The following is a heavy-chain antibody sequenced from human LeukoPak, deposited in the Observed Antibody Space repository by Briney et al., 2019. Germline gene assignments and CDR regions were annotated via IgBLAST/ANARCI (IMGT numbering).Heavy chain of an antibody. D-gene: IGHD1-26*01. CDR3: ARGSPSVYSGSYLENRT. Sequence: PGGSLRLSCAASGFTFSSYWMSWVRQAPGKGLEWVANIKQDGSEKYYVDSVKGRFTISRDNAKNSLYLQMNSLRAEDTAVYYCARGSPSVYSGSYLENRTWGQGTLVTVSS. CDR1: GFTFSSYW. J-gene: IGHJ5*02. CDR2: IKQDGSEK. V-gene: IGHV3-7*03.